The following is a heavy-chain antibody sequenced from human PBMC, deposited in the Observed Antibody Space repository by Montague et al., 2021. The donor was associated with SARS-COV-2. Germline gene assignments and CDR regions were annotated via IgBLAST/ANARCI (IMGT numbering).Heavy chain of an antibody. Sequence: SETLSLTCAVYGGSFSGYYWSWIRQPPGKGLEWIGEINHSGSTNYNPSPKSQVTISVDTSKNQFSLKLSSVTAADTAVYYCTREGYQVLWSDYYYYGMDVWGQGTTVTASS. D-gene: IGHD2-2*01. V-gene: IGHV4-34*01. CDR3: TREGYQVLWSDYYYYGMDV. CDR1: GGSFSGYY. CDR2: INHSGST. J-gene: IGHJ6*02.